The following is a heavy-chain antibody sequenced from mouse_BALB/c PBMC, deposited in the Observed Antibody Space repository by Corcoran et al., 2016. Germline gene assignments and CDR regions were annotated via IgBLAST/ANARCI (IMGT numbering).Heavy chain of an antibody. D-gene: IGHD2-4*01. CDR2: INPYNDGT. J-gene: IGHJ3*01. CDR1: GYTFTSYV. Sequence: EVQLQQSGPELVKPGASMKMSCKASGYTFTSYVMHWVKQKPGQGLEWIGYINPYNDGTKYNEKFKGKATLTSDKSSSTAYMELSSLTSEDSAVYYCARKGDYDYDWFAYWGQGTLVTVSA. V-gene: IGHV1S136*01. CDR3: ARKGDYDYDWFAY.